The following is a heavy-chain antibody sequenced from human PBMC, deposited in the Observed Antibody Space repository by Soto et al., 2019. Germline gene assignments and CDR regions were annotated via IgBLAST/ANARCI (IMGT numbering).Heavy chain of an antibody. J-gene: IGHJ6*02. Sequence: QVQLVQSGAEVKKPGSSVKVSCKASGGTFSSYAISWVRQAPGQGLEWMGGIIPIFGTANYAQKFQGRVTITADESTSTAYMEMSSLRSEDTAVYYCASIVLVPAAGGYYGMDVWGQGTTVTVSS. D-gene: IGHD2-2*01. CDR1: GGTFSSYA. CDR2: IIPIFGTA. V-gene: IGHV1-69*12. CDR3: ASIVLVPAAGGYYGMDV.